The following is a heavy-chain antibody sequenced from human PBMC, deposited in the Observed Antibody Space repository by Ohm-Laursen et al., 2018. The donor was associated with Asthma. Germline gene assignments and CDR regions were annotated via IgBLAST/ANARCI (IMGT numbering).Heavy chain of an antibody. V-gene: IGHV4-61*01. J-gene: IGHJ5*02. Sequence: GTLSLTWTVSGGSVSSGSYYWSWIRQPPGKGLEWIGYIYCSGSTNYNPSLKSRVTISVDTSKNQFSLKLSSVTAADTAVYYCARASCITIFGVVTDNWFDPWGQGTLVTVSS. CDR1: GGSVSSGSYY. CDR2: IYCSGST. D-gene: IGHD3-3*01. CDR3: ARASCITIFGVVTDNWFDP.